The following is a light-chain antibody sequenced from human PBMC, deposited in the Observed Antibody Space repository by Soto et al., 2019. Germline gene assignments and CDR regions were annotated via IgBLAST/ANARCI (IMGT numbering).Light chain of an antibody. Sequence: EIVLTQSPGTLSLSPGERATLSCRASQSVSVNSLAWYQQKGGQAPRLLIYAASTRATGVPDRFSGTGSGTDFARTISRLETDDSAVYYCQQYGGSPCTCGPGTKVDIK. CDR2: AAS. CDR1: QSVSVNS. J-gene: IGKJ3*01. V-gene: IGKV3-20*01. CDR3: QQYGGSPCT.